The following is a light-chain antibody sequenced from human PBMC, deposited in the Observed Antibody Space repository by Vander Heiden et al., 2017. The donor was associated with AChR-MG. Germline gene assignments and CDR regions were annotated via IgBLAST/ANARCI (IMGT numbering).Light chain of an antibody. CDR1: QTVNSN. J-gene: IGKJ4*01. Sequence: EIVMTQSPATLSVSPGERATLSCRASQTVNSNLAWYQQKPGQAPRLVIYGASARATDIPARFSGSGSGTEFTLTISSLQSEDFAVYYCQQYKNWPLTFGWGTEVEIK. V-gene: IGKV3-15*01. CDR3: QQYKNWPLT. CDR2: GAS.